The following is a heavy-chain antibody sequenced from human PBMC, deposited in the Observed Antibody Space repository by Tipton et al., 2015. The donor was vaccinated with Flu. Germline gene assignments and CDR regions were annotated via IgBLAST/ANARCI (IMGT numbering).Heavy chain of an antibody. CDR1: GGPISTSGYY. Sequence: TLSLTCTVSGGPISTSGYYLGWIRQPPGKGLEWIGSIRYGGSSYYTPSLKSRVAISLDMSKDQFSLKLASVTAADTAVYYCARVWSAFVATASLDYWGRGTLVTVSS. D-gene: IGHD1-1*01. CDR3: ARVWSAFVATASLDY. CDR2: IRYGGSS. J-gene: IGHJ4*02. V-gene: IGHV4-39*07.